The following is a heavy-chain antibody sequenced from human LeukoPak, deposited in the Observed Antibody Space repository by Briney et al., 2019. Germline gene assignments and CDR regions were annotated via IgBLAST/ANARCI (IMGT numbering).Heavy chain of an antibody. CDR1: GFTFSDYY. Sequence: GGSLRLSCAASGFTFSDYYMSWVRQAPGKGLEWVSYISSSGSTIYYADSVKGRFTISRDNAKNSLYLQMNSLRAEDTAVYYCASPKGSSIAACPVEYWGQGTLVTVSS. J-gene: IGHJ4*02. CDR2: ISSSGSTI. V-gene: IGHV3-11*04. CDR3: ASPKGSSIAACPVEY. D-gene: IGHD6-6*01.